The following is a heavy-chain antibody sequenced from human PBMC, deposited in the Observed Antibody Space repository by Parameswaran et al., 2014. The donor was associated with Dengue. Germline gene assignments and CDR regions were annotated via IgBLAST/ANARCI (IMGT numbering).Heavy chain of an antibody. CDR3: ARMVPNYYDSSGYLNWFDP. D-gene: IGHD3-22*01. J-gene: IGHJ5*02. CDR2: IIPILGIA. Sequence: WVRQAPGQGLEWMGRIIPILGIANYAQKFQGRVTITADKSTSTAYMELSSLRSEDTAVYYCARMVPNYYDSSGYLNWFDPWGQGTLVTVSS. V-gene: IGHV1-69*02.